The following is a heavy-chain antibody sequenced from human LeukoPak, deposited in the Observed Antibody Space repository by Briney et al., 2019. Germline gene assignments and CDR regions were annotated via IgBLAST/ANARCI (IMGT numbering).Heavy chain of an antibody. Sequence: SVKVSCKAFGYTFTSNYMHWVRQAPGQGPEWMGGIIPIFGTANYAQKFQGRVTITADESTSTAYMELSSLRSEDTAVYYCARDLSPYYDILTGLYYYYYMDVWGKGTTVTISS. D-gene: IGHD3-9*01. J-gene: IGHJ6*03. V-gene: IGHV1-69*13. CDR2: IIPIFGTA. CDR1: GYTFTSNY. CDR3: ARDLSPYYDILTGLYYYYYMDV.